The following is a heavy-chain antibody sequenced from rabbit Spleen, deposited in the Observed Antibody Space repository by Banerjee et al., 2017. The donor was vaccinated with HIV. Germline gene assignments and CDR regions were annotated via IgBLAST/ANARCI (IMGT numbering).Heavy chain of an antibody. V-gene: IGHV1S40*01. CDR2: IDDVDGST. J-gene: IGHJ3*01. Sequence: QSLEESGGDLVKPGASLTLTCKASGFTISSTYWICWVRQAPGKGLEWIACIDDVDGSTYYASWAKGRFTISKTSSTTVTLQMTSLTAADTATYFCARTYDGNNWDTMPRLYLWGQGTLVTVS. CDR1: GFTISSTYW. D-gene: IGHD4-2*01. CDR3: ARTYDGNNWDTMPRLYL.